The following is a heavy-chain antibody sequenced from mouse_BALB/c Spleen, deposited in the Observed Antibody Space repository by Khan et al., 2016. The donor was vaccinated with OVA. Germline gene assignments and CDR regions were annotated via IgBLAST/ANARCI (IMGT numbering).Heavy chain of an antibody. CDR3: TRAGYGAFAY. Sequence: VQLKQSGTVLARPGASVKMSCKASGYIFTNYWIHWVKQRPGQGLEWIGGIYPGNTDTSYNQKFKGKAKLTAVTSATTAYMELSSLTNEDSAVYYCTRAGYGAFAYWGQGTLVTVSA. J-gene: IGHJ3*01. V-gene: IGHV1-5*01. D-gene: IGHD1-1*01. CDR2: IYPGNTDT. CDR1: GYIFTNYW.